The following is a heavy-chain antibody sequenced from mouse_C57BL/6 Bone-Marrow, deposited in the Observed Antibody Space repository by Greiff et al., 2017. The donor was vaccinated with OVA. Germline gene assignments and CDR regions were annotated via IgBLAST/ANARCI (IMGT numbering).Heavy chain of an antibody. Sequence: QVQLKQPGAELVKPGASVKMSCKASGYTFTSYWITWVKQRPGQGLEWIGDIYPGSGSTNYNEKFKSKATLTVDTSSSTAYMQLSSLTSEDSAVYYCEREGIYYYYFDYWGQGTTLTVSS. J-gene: IGHJ2*01. D-gene: IGHD1-1*01. CDR3: EREGIYYYYFDY. CDR2: IYPGSGST. CDR1: GYTFTSYW. V-gene: IGHV1-55*01.